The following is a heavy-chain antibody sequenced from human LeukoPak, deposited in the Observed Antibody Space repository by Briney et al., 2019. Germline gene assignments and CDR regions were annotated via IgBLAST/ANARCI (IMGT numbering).Heavy chain of an antibody. J-gene: IGHJ4*02. CDR3: ATGYCSSTSCYWPDY. D-gene: IGHD2-2*01. V-gene: IGHV3-30*03. Sequence: GGSLRLSCAASGFTFSSYSMLCVRQAPGKGLEWGAVISYDGSNKYYADSVKGRFTISRDNSKNTLYLQMSSLRAEDTAVYYCATGYCSSTSCYWPDYWGQGTLVTVSS. CDR1: GFTFSSYS. CDR2: ISYDGSNK.